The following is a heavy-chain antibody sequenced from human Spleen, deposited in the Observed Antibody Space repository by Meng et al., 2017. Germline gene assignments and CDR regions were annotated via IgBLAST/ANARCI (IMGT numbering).Heavy chain of an antibody. D-gene: IGHD3-16*02. Sequence: QVQMVQSGAEGKKHGASVKVTCTTSGYTFTSYGISWVRQAPGQGLEWMGWINAGNGNTKYSQKFQGRVTITRDTSASTAYMELSSLRSEDTAVYYCALVGAPYESNRYNTKWGQGTLVTVSS. CDR2: INAGNGNT. J-gene: IGHJ4*02. V-gene: IGHV1-18*01. CDR3: ALVGAPYESNRYNTK. CDR1: GYTFTSYG.